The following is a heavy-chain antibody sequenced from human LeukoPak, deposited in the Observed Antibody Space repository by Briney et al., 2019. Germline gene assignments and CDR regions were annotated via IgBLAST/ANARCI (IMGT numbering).Heavy chain of an antibody. CDR1: GYTLTELS. V-gene: IGHV1-24*01. J-gene: IGHJ6*02. D-gene: IGHD6-13*01. Sequence: ASVKVSCKVSGYTLTELSMHWVRQAPGKGLEWMGGFDPEDGETIYAQKFQGRVTMTEDTFTDTAYMELSSLRSEDTAVYYCATAVAAAGHSSYYYYGMDVWGQGTTVTVSS. CDR3: ATAVAAAGHSSYYYYGMDV. CDR2: FDPEDGET.